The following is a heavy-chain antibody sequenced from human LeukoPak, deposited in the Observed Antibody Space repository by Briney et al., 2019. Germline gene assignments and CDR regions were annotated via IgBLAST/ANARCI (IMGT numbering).Heavy chain of an antibody. CDR2: INHSGST. CDR1: GGSFSGYY. CDR3: ARGRGVFRYNWFDP. D-gene: IGHD2-8*01. J-gene: IGHJ5*02. V-gene: IGHV4-34*01. Sequence: SETLYLTCAVYGGSFSGYYWSWIRQPPGKGLEWIGEINHSGSTNYNPSLKSRVTISVETSKNQFSLKLSSVTAADTAVYYCARGRGVFRYNWFDPWGQGTLVTVSS.